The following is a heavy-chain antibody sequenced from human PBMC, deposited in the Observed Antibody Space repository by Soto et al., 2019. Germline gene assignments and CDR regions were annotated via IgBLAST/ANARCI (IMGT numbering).Heavy chain of an antibody. J-gene: IGHJ4*02. CDR1: GGSISSDY. Sequence: QVQLQESGPGLVKPSETLSLTCTVSGGSISSDYWSWIRQPPGKGLEWIGYIYYSGSTNYNPSLKRPVTISVDTFKNQFSLKLSSVTAADTAVYYGVRHVHRSGFGSDYWGRGTLVTVSS. D-gene: IGHD6-25*01. CDR3: VRHVHRSGFGSDY. V-gene: IGHV4-59*08. CDR2: IYYSGST.